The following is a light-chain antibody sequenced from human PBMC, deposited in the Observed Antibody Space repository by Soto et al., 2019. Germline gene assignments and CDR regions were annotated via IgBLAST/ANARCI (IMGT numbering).Light chain of an antibody. V-gene: IGLV4-60*02. CDR1: SGHRSYI. CDR2: IEGSGSY. CDR3: ETWNSNTRV. J-gene: IGLJ2*01. Sequence: QSVLTQSSSASASLGSSVKVTCTLSSGHRSYIIAWHQQQPGKAPRYLMKIEGSGSYNKGSGVPDRFSGSSSGADRYLTISNLQFEDEADYYCETWNSNTRVFGGGTKLTVL.